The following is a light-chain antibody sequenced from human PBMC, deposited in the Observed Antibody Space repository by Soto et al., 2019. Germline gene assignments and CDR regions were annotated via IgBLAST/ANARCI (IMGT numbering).Light chain of an antibody. CDR2: AAS. CDR1: QGISNY. Sequence: DIQMTQSPSSLSASVRDRVTITCRASQGISNYLAWYQQKPGKVPKLLIYAASTLQSGVPSRFSGSGSGTEFTLTISILQPEDVATYYCQKYDSAPWTFGQGTKVEIK. V-gene: IGKV1-27*01. CDR3: QKYDSAPWT. J-gene: IGKJ1*01.